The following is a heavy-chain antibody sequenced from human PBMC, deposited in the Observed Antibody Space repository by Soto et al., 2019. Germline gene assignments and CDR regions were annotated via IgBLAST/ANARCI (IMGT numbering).Heavy chain of an antibody. D-gene: IGHD2-15*01. Sequence: SVKVAGNASGYTFTSYAMDWVRHAPGQRLEWMGWINAGNGNTKYSQKFQGRVTITRDTSASTAYMELSSLRSEETAVYYCARGAVDYYYYGMDVWGQGTTVTVSS. CDR3: ARGAVDYYYYGMDV. CDR1: GYTFTSYA. CDR2: INAGNGNT. J-gene: IGHJ6*02. V-gene: IGHV1-3*01.